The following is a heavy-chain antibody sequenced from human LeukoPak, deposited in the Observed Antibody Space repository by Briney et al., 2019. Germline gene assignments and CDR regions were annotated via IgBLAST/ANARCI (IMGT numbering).Heavy chain of an antibody. Sequence: GASVKVSCKISRDSSPGYGFTWVRQAPGQGREWMGGISPVFGTATYAQKLKGRVTLTTDESTRTAYVEVGSLGHEDTAIYYYAAEAVRDSGGYYHCLDYWVQGTLVTVSS. CDR3: AAEAVRDSGGYYHCLDY. CDR1: RDSSPGYG. D-gene: IGHD3-22*01. J-gene: IGHJ4*02. V-gene: IGHV1-69*05. CDR2: ISPVFGTA.